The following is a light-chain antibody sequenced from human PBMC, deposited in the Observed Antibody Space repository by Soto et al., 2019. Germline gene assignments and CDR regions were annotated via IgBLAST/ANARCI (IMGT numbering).Light chain of an antibody. V-gene: IGKV1-27*01. CDR1: QGIGKY. Sequence: DIQITQSPSSLTASVGDRVTITCWASQGIGKYLVWYQQKAGKVPNLLIYGASTLHSGVPPRFSGSGSGTYFTLPISNLQPEDSATYYCQKYDTVPWTFGQGTKVEIK. J-gene: IGKJ1*01. CDR2: GAS. CDR3: QKYDTVPWT.